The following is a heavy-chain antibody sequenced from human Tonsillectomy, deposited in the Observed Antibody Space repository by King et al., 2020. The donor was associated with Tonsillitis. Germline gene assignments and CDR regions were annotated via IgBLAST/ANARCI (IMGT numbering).Heavy chain of an antibody. D-gene: IGHD4-23*01. V-gene: IGHV3-30*18. Sequence: VQLVESGGRVVQPGRSLRLSCAASGFTFSSNGMHWVRQAPGKGLEWVAVISYDGSNKYYAYSVKGRFNVSRDNSKNTLYLQMNSLRAEDTAVYYCAKPYAGKLLRVLPCLFFDLWGRGTLSLSPQ. CDR3: AKPYAGKLLRVLPCLFFDL. CDR2: ISYDGSNK. J-gene: IGHJ2*01. CDR1: GFTFSSNG.